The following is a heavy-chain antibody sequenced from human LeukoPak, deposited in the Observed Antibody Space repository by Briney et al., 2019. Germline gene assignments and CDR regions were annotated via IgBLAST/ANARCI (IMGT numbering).Heavy chain of an antibody. CDR2: INSDGSST. J-gene: IGHJ6*02. D-gene: IGHD3-22*01. V-gene: IGHV3-74*01. CDR3: FGGSGYYVMDV. Sequence: GGSLRLSCSASGFSFSDYWMHWVRQAPGKGLVWVSRINSDGSSTNYADSVKGRFTISRDNAKNTLYLQMNSLRAEDTAVYYCFGGSGYYVMDVWGQGTTVTVSS. CDR1: GFSFSDYW.